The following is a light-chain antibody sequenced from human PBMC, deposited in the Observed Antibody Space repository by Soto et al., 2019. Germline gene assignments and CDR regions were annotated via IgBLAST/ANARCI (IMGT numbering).Light chain of an antibody. CDR1: QGISNY. Sequence: DIQMTQSPASLSASVGDRVTITCRASQGISNYLAWYQQKPGKVPKLLIYAASTLQSGVPSRFSGSVSGTEFALSISILQPEDDAAYYCQEYSRFITFGLGTRLEIK. J-gene: IGKJ5*01. CDR2: AAS. CDR3: QEYSRFIT. V-gene: IGKV1-27*01.